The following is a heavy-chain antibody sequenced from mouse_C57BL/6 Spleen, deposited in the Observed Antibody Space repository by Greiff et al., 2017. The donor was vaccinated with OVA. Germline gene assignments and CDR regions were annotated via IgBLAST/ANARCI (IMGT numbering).Heavy chain of an antibody. CDR1: GYSITSGYY. D-gene: IGHD1-1*01. CDR3: ASPYYYGSSYWYFDV. J-gene: IGHJ1*03. V-gene: IGHV3-6*01. CDR2: ISYDGSN. Sequence: VQLKQSGPGLVKPSQSLSLTCSVTGYSITSGYYWNWIRQFPGNKLEWMGYISYDGSNNYNPSLKNRISITRDTSKNQFFLKLNSVTTEDTATYYCASPYYYGSSYWYFDVWGTGTTVTVSS.